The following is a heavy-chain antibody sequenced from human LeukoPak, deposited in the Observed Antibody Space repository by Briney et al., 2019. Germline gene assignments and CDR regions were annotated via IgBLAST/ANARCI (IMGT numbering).Heavy chain of an antibody. CDR3: ARGRTLRGYFDWLLPRHFDY. D-gene: IGHD3-9*01. CDR1: GGSFSGYY. J-gene: IGHJ4*02. CDR2: INHSGST. V-gene: IGHV4-34*01. Sequence: KPSETLSLTCAVYGGSFSGYYWSWIRQPPGKGLEWIGEINHSGSTNYNPSLKSRVTISVDTSKNQFSLKLSSVTAADTAVYYCARGRTLRGYFDWLLPRHFDYWGQGTLVTVSS.